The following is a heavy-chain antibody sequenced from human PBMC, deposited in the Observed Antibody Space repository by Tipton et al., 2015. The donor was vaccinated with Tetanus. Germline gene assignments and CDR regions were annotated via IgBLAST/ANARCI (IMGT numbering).Heavy chain of an antibody. V-gene: IGHV4-61*08. Sequence: TLSLTCTVSGGSISSDAHYWSWIRQAPGKGLEWLAYVSSSGRTNSNYDLKSRITTSHDTSKNQFFLRLTSVTSADTAVYYCARANYDNSKKGPFDSWGQGTLVIVSS. D-gene: IGHD3-3*01. CDR3: ARANYDNSKKGPFDS. J-gene: IGHJ4*02. CDR1: GGSISSDAHY. CDR2: VSSSGRT.